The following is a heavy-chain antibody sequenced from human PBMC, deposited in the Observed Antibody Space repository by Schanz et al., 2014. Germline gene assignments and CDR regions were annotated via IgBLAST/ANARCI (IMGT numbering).Heavy chain of an antibody. CDR1: GFSLDIFA. D-gene: IGHD6-13*01. J-gene: IGHJ3*01. CDR3: AKSQGSSFDS. CDR2: FNDGGVNK. Sequence: EVHLLEPGGGLVEPGGSLRLSCATSGFSLDIFAVSWVRQAPGKGLEWVSSFNDGGVNKYYADSVKGRFTISSDNSKSTLYLQMSSLRAEDTAVYYCAKSQGSSFDSWGQGTMVTVSS. V-gene: IGHV3-23*01.